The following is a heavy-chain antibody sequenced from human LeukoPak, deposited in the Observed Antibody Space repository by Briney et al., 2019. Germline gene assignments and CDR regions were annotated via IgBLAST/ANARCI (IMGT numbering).Heavy chain of an antibody. CDR2: INPKSGGT. V-gene: IGHV1-2*02. J-gene: IGHJ4*02. CDR1: GDTFTDYY. D-gene: IGHD2-2*01. CDR3: ARDFLGYCTTTSCYDVVFDY. Sequence: GASLRVSCKASGDTFTDYYMHWVRQAPGQGLEWMGWINPKSGGTNYAQNFQGRVTMTRDTSIRIAYMELRSLKSDDTAVYYCARDFLGYCTTTSCYDVVFDYWGQGTLVTVSS.